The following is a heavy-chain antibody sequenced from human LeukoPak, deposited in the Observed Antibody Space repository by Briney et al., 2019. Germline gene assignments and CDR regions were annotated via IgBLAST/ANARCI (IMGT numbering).Heavy chain of an antibody. Sequence: SETLSLTCTVSGGSISSSSYYWGWIRQPPGKGLEWIGYIYYSGSTNYNPSLKSRVTISVDTSKNQSSLKLSSVTAADTAVYYCARIEDYGGNSVNYWGQGTLVTVSS. CDR1: GGSISSSSYY. J-gene: IGHJ4*02. V-gene: IGHV4-61*05. CDR3: ARIEDYGGNSVNY. CDR2: IYYSGST. D-gene: IGHD4-23*01.